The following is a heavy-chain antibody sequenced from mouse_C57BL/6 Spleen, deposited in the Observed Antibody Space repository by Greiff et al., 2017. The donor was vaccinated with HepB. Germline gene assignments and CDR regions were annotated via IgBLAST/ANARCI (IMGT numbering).Heavy chain of an antibody. CDR2: IDPENGDT. Sequence: EVQLQQSGAELVRPGASVKLSCTASGFNIKDDYMHWVKQRPEQGLEWIGWIDPENGDTEYASKFQGKATITADTSSNTAYLQLSSLTSEDTAVYYCTTPYDYDATGFAYWGQGTLVTVSA. J-gene: IGHJ3*01. D-gene: IGHD2-4*01. V-gene: IGHV14-4*01. CDR1: GFNIKDDY. CDR3: TTPYDYDATGFAY.